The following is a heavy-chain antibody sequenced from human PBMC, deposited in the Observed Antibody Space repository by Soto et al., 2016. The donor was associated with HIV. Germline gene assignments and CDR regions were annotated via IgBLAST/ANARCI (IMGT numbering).Heavy chain of an antibody. V-gene: IGHV4-31*03. CDR3: AREPSPAGHSRGVDY. D-gene: IGHD6-25*01. CDR1: GASIASGGYY. J-gene: IGHJ4*01. Sequence: QVHLQESGPGLVKPSQSLSLTCNVSGASIASGGYYWSWIRQFPGTALEWIGYVSYTGTTFYSPSLKNRISISVDTSKNQFTLLLRSVTAADTATYYCAREPSPAGHSRGVDYW. CDR2: VSYTGTT.